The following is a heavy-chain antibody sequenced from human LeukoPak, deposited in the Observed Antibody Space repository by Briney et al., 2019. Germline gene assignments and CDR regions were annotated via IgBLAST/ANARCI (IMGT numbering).Heavy chain of an antibody. V-gene: IGHV1-18*01. Sequence: ASVKVSCKASGYTFTSYGISWVRQAPGQGLEWMGWVSAYNGNTKYAQKLQDRVTMTTDTSTSTAYMELRSLRSDDTAVYYCARVPGYLPEDYWGQGTPVTVSS. J-gene: IGHJ4*02. D-gene: IGHD1-1*01. CDR2: VSAYNGNT. CDR3: ARVPGYLPEDY. CDR1: GYTFTSYG.